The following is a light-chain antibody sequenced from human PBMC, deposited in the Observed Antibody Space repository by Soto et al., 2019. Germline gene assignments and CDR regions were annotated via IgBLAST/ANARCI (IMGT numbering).Light chain of an antibody. CDR3: LQDYHYPRT. J-gene: IGKJ1*01. CDR2: GAS. V-gene: IGKV1-6*01. CDR1: QGIRNH. Sequence: ATPLTQSPSSLSASIGDRVTITCRASQGIRNHLGWYQQKPGNAPKLLIYGASTLQDGVPSRFSGNGPATDFTLTITSLQPEDFATYYCLQDYHYPRTFGQGTKVDIK.